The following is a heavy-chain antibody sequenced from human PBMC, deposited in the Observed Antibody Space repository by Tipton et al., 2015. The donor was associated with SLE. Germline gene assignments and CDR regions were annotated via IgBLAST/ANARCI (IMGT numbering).Heavy chain of an antibody. J-gene: IGHJ3*02. CDR2: IYHSGST. CDR3: ARGGIVGASRAFDI. D-gene: IGHD1-26*01. Sequence: TLSLTCTVSGYSISRGYYWGWIRQPPGKGLEWIGSIYHSGSTYYNPSLKSRVTISVDTSKNQFSLKLNSVTAADTAVYYCARGGIVGASRAFDIWGQGTMVTVSS. V-gene: IGHV4-38-2*02. CDR1: GYSISRGYY.